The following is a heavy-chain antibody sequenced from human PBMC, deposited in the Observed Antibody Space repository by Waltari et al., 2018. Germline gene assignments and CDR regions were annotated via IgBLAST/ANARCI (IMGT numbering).Heavy chain of an antibody. Sequence: QVQLQESGPGLVKPSETLSLTCTVSGGSISSYYWSWIRQPAGKGLEWIGRIYTSGSTNYNPSLKSRVTMSVDTSKNQFSLKLSSVTAADTTVYYCAREYYYDSSGYSLDAFDIWGQGTMVTVSS. D-gene: IGHD3-22*01. CDR2: IYTSGST. J-gene: IGHJ3*02. CDR3: AREYYYDSSGYSLDAFDI. V-gene: IGHV4-4*07. CDR1: GGSISSYY.